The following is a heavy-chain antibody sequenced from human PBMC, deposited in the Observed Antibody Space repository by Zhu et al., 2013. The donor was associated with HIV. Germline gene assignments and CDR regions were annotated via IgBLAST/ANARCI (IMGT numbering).Heavy chain of an antibody. CDR2: VSAYSGST. CDR1: GYTFGIYG. D-gene: IGHD5-12*01. V-gene: IGHV1-18*01. J-gene: IGHJ3*02. CDR3: VRDSSVEYSSSPSAFDI. Sequence: VQSGAELKKPGASVKVSCKASGYTFGIYGISWVRQAPGQGLEWMGWVSAYSGSTKYAQKLQDRVTLTTDTSTSTAYMELRSLRSDDTAVYYCVRDSSVEYSSSPSAFDIWGQGTLVTVSS.